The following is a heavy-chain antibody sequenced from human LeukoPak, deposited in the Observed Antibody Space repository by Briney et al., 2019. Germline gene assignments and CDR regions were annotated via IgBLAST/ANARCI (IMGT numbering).Heavy chain of an antibody. CDR3: TRDLVRDYDYWSGYFMA. CDR1: GYAFVGYF. Sequence: ASVRVSCKASGYAFVGYFMHWVRQAPGQGPEWMGWINPNTGATNYALNFRGRVTMTRDSSINTAYMELNRQKSDDTAVYYCTRDLVRDYDYWSGYFMAWGQGTLVTVSS. J-gene: IGHJ5*02. CDR2: INPNTGAT. V-gene: IGHV1-2*02. D-gene: IGHD3-3*01.